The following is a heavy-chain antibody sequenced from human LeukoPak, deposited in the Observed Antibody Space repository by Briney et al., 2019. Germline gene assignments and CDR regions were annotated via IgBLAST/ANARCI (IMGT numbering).Heavy chain of an antibody. CDR1: GFTFSSYA. CDR3: AKGSYPLRSYFDY. V-gene: IGHV3-23*01. D-gene: IGHD2-2*01. CDR2: ISGSGGST. J-gene: IGHJ4*02. Sequence: PGGSLRLSCAASGFTFSSYAMSWVRQAPGKGLEWVSAISGSGGSTYYADSVKGRLTISRDNSKNTLYLQMNSLRAEDTAVYYCAKGSYPLRSYFDYWGQGTLVTVSS.